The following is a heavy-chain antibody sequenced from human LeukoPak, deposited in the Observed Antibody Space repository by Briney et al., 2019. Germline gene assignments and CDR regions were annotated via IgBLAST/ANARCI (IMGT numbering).Heavy chain of an antibody. CDR2: ISSSSSTI. Sequence: GGSLSLSCAASGFTFSSYSMNWVRQAPGKGLEWVSYISSSSSTIYYADSVKGRFTISRDNAKNSLYLQMNSLRAEDTAVYYCARDRGGSYSAIDYWGQGTLVTVS. J-gene: IGHJ4*02. V-gene: IGHV3-48*04. CDR1: GFTFSSYS. CDR3: ARDRGGSYSAIDY. D-gene: IGHD1-26*01.